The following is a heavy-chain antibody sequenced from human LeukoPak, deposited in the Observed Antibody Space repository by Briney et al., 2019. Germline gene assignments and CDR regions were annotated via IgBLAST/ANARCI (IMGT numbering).Heavy chain of an antibody. CDR2: INHSGST. CDR1: GGSFSGYY. V-gene: IGHV4-34*01. D-gene: IGHD1-14*01. CDR3: ARDLSPEEVDYYYYMDV. J-gene: IGHJ6*03. Sequence: SETLSLTCAVYGGSFSGYYWSWIRQPPGKGLDWIGEINHSGSTNYNPSLKSRVTISVDKSKNQFSLKLSSVTAADTAVYYCARDLSPEEVDYYYYMDVWGKGTTVTVSS.